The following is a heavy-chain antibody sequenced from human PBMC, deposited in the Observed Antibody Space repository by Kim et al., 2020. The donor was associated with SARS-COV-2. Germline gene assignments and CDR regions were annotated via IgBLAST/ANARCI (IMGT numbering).Heavy chain of an antibody. D-gene: IGHD1-26*01. J-gene: IGHJ5*02. CDR2: A. CDR3: AGEATFDTWFDP. Sequence: ATYAKKFKGRVTVTRDASTRTVYLELSSLTFEDTAVYFCAGEATFDTWFDPWGQGTLVTVSS. V-gene: IGHV1-46*01.